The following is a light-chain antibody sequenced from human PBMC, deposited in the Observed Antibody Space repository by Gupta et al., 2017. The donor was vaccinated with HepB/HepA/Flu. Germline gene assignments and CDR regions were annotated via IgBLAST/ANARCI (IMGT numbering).Light chain of an antibody. CDR3: QQYGTSPG. V-gene: IGKV3-20*01. J-gene: IGKJ4*01. CDR1: QNVVPNF. Sequence: EIVLTPSPGTLSLSPGERATLSCRASQNVVPNFLAWYQHRPGQAPRRLIYGTSNRATGIPDRFTGSGSGTDFTLTIARLEPEDSAVYYCQQYGTSPGFGGGTKVEIK. CDR2: GTS.